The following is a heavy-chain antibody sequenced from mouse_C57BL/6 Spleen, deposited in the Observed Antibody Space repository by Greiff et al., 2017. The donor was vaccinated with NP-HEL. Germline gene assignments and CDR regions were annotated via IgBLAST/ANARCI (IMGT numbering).Heavy chain of an antibody. CDR2: IYPGDGDT. CDR3: ARGYGSSHWYFYV. J-gene: IGHJ1*03. Sequence: VQLQQSGAELVKPGASVKISCKASGYAFSSYWMNWVKQRPGKGLEWIGQIYPGDGDTNYNGKFKGKATLTADKSSSTAYMQLISLTSEDSAVYFCARGYGSSHWYFYVWGTGTTVTVSS. CDR1: GYAFSSYW. V-gene: IGHV1-80*01. D-gene: IGHD1-1*01.